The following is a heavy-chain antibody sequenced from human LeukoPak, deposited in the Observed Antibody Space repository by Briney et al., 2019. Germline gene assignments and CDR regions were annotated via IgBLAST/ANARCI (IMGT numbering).Heavy chain of an antibody. V-gene: IGHV4-34*01. CDR2: INHSGST. D-gene: IGHD3-16*01. CDR3: ARGSIYATEIH. CDR1: GGSFSGYY. J-gene: IGHJ4*02. Sequence: SETLSITCAVYGGSFSGYYWSWIRQPPGNGLEWIGEINHSGSTNYNPSLKSRVTISVDTSKNQFSLKLSSVTAADTAVYYCARGSIYATEIHWGQGTLVTVSS.